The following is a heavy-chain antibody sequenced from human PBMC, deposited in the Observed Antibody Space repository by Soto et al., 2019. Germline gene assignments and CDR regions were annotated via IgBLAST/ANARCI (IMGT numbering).Heavy chain of an antibody. Sequence: EVQLLESGGGLVQPGGSLTLSCAASGFTFSSYAMSWVRQAPGKGLEWVSAISGSGGSTYYADSVKGRFTISRDNSKTALYLQMNSLRAEETAVYYLGKDAATVTTYYFDFWGQVTLVAVSS. V-gene: IGHV3-23*01. CDR3: GKDAATVTTYYFDF. CDR2: ISGSGGST. D-gene: IGHD6-25*01. J-gene: IGHJ4*02. CDR1: GFTFSSYA.